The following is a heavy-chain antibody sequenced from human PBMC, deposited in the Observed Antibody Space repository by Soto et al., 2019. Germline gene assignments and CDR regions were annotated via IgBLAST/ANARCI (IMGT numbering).Heavy chain of an antibody. CDR2: IWYDGSNK. Sequence: QVQLVESGGGVVQPGRSLRLSCAASGFTFSSYGMHWVRQAPGKGLEWVAVIWYDGSNKYYADSVKGRFTISRDNSKNPLYLQMNSLRAEDTAVYYCARDRAPGYCSGGSCSYYYYGMDVWGQGTTVTVPS. V-gene: IGHV3-33*01. D-gene: IGHD2-15*01. CDR1: GFTFSSYG. J-gene: IGHJ6*02. CDR3: ARDRAPGYCSGGSCSYYYYGMDV.